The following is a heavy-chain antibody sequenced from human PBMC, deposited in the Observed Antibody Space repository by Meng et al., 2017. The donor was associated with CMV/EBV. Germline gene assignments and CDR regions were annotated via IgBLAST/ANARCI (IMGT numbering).Heavy chain of an antibody. D-gene: IGHD2-8*01. Sequence: GESLKISCAASGFTFSSYSMNWVRQAPGKGLEWVSSISSSSSYIYYADSVTGRFTISRDNAKNSLYLQMNSLRAEDTAVYYCARLGGDIVLMNAWGQGTLVTVSS. CDR2: ISSSSSYI. V-gene: IGHV3-21*01. CDR1: GFTFSSYS. CDR3: ARLGGDIVLMNA. J-gene: IGHJ5*02.